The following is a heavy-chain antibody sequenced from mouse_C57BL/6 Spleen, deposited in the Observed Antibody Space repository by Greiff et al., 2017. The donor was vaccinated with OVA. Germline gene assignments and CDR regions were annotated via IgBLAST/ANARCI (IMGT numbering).Heavy chain of an antibody. V-gene: IGHV14-4*01. CDR1: GFNIKDDY. CDR2: IDPENGDT. CDR3: TRRTDYAKDC. Sequence: VHVKQSGAELVRPGASVKLSCTASGFNIKDDYMHWVKQWPEQGLEWFGWIDPENGDTEYASTFQGKATITADTSSNTAYLQRSSLTSEDTAVYYCTRRTDYAKDCRGKGTSVTVSS. J-gene: IGHJ4*01.